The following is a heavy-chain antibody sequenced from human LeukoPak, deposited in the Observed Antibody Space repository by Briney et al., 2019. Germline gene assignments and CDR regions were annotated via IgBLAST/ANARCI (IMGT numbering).Heavy chain of an antibody. CDR1: GGSISSYY. CDR2: IFTSGNT. Sequence: SETLSLTCTVSGGSISSYYWSWLRQPAGKELEWIGRIFTSGNTNYNPSLKSRVTISVDASKNHFSLKLTSVTAADTAVYYCARGAAAGYFDSWGQGALVTVSS. V-gene: IGHV4-4*07. J-gene: IGHJ4*02. D-gene: IGHD6-13*01. CDR3: ARGAAAGYFDS.